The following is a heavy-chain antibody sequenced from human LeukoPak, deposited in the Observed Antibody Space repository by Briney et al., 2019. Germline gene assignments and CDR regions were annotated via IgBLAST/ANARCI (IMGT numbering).Heavy chain of an antibody. D-gene: IGHD4-11*01. Sequence: SETLSLTCAVYGESFSGYYWSWIRQSPGKGLEWIGEINHSGSTNYNPSLKNRVTISVDTSKNQFSLKVSSVTAADTAVHYCARRVGQKTTVDYWGQGTLVTVSS. CDR2: INHSGST. V-gene: IGHV4-34*01. J-gene: IGHJ4*02. CDR1: GESFSGYY. CDR3: ARRVGQKTTVDY.